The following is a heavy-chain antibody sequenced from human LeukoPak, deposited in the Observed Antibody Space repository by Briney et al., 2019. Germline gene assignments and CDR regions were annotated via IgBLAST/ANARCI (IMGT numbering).Heavy chain of an antibody. CDR3: ARELKRLRWYYGVDV. J-gene: IGHJ6*02. V-gene: IGHV4-30-4*01. D-gene: IGHD4-23*01. CDR2: IYYSGST. Sequence: SENLSLTCTVSGGSISSGDYYWSWIRQPPGKGLEWIGYIYYSGSTYYNPSLKSRVTISVDTSKNQFSLKLSSVTAADTAVYYCARELKRLRWYYGVDVWGQGTTVTVSS. CDR1: GGSISSGDYY.